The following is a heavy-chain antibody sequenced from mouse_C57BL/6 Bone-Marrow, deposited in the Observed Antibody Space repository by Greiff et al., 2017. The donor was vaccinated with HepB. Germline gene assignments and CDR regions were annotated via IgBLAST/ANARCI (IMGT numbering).Heavy chain of an antibody. V-gene: IGHV1-69*01. CDR1: GYTFTSYW. Sequence: QVQLQQPGAELVMPGASVKLSCKASGYTFTSYWMHWVKQRPGQGLEWIGEIDPSDSYTNYNQKFKGKSTLTVDKSSSKAYMQLSSLTSEDSAVYYCARRDFYAMDYWGQGTSVTVS. CDR2: IDPSDSYT. J-gene: IGHJ4*01. CDR3: ARRDFYAMDY.